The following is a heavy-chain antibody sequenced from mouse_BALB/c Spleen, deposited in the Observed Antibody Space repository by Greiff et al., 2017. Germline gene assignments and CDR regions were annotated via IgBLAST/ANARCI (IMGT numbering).Heavy chain of an antibody. CDR2: INPGSGGT. CDR1: GYAFTNYL. CDR3: ARAYYGSSYGYFDV. V-gene: IGHV1-54*01. J-gene: IGHJ1*01. Sequence: VQLQQSGAELVRPGTSVKVSCKASGYAFTNYLIEWVKQRPGQGLEWIGVINPGSGGTNYNEKFKGKATLTADKSSSTAYMQLSSLTSDDSAVYFCARAYYGSSYGYFDVWGAGTTVTVSS. D-gene: IGHD1-1*01.